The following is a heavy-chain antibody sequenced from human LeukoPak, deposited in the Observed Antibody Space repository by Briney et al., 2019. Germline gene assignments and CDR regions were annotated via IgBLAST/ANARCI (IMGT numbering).Heavy chain of an antibody. V-gene: IGHV1-18*01. D-gene: IGHD3-10*01. CDR1: GYTFTSYG. CDR3: ARARPVGYYGSGSYSYFDY. J-gene: IGHJ4*02. Sequence: ASVKVSCKASGYTFTSYGISWVRQAPGQGLEWMGWISAYNGNTNYAQKLQGRVTMTTDTSTSTAYMELRSLRSDDTAVCYCARARPVGYYGSGSYSYFDYWGQGTLVTVSS. CDR2: ISAYNGNT.